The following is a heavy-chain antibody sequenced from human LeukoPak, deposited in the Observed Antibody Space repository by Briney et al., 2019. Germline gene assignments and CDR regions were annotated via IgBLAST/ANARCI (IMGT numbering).Heavy chain of an antibody. Sequence: SEALSLTCSVSGGSISTSNYFWGWFRQPPGKGLEWIGRIFYTGSTYYNPSLESRITTSLDTTKNQFSLKVNSVGAADTAVYYCARLVVPATSYYFYYIDVWGTGTTVTVSS. CDR2: IFYTGST. CDR3: ARLVVPATSYYFYYIDV. J-gene: IGHJ6*03. V-gene: IGHV4-39*01. D-gene: IGHD2-15*01. CDR1: GGSISTSNYF.